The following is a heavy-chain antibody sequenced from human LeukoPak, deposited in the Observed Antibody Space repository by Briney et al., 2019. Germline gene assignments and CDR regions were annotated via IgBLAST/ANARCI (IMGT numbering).Heavy chain of an antibody. Sequence: GGSLRLSCTASRFTFGDYAMSWFRPAPGKGVERVGFVISQNYCWKKEYDASGKGRFTISRDDSKSIADLQMNSLKTEDTAVYYCARVAYYDYYFDYWGQGTLVTVSS. D-gene: IGHD3-3*01. V-gene: IGHV3-49*03. CDR1: RFTFGDYA. CDR3: ARVAYYDYYFDY. CDR2: VISQNYCWKK. J-gene: IGHJ4*02.